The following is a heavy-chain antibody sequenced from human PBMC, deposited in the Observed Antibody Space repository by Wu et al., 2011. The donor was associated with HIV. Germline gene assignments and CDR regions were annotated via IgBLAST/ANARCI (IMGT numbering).Heavy chain of an antibody. D-gene: IGHD2-2*02. CDR2: IIPIFGTA. CDR1: GGTFSKYT. Sequence: QVQLVQSGAEVKKPGSSVKVSCKASGGTFSKYTISWVRQAPGQGLEWMGGIIPIFGTAKYAQKFQGRVTIIADKSANTAYMELSSLRSEDTAVYYCARGDIILVPTDIRRGLNWFDPWGQGTLVTVSS. V-gene: IGHV1-69*14. J-gene: IGHJ5*02. CDR3: ARGDIILVPTDIRRGLNWFDP.